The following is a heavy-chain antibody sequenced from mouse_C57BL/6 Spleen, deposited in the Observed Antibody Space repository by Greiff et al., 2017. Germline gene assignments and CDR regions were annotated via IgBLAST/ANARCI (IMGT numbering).Heavy chain of an antibody. D-gene: IGHD4-1*01. V-gene: IGHV1-64*01. CDR2: IHPNSGST. CDR1: GYTFTSYW. J-gene: IGHJ4*01. CDR3: ARSAGTYYAMDY. Sequence: VQLQQSGAELVKPGASVKLSCKASGYTFTSYWMHWVKQRPGQGLEWIGMIHPNSGSTNYNEKFKSKATLTVDKSSSTAYMQLSSLTSEDSAVYYCARSAGTYYAMDYWGQGTSVTVSS.